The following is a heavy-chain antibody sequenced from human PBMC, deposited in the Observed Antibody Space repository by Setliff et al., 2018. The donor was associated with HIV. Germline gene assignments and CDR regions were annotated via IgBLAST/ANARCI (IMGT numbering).Heavy chain of an antibody. CDR2: IYYTGST. D-gene: IGHD5-18*01. V-gene: IGHV4-59*01. Sequence: PSETLSLTCTVSSDSIRFYYWTWIRQPPGKGLEWIGNIYYTGSTNYIPSLKSRITISIDTSKSQFSLKLTSVAAADTAVYYCARDSGGYNYGFAVGSFDYWGQGALVTVSS. CDR1: SDSIRFYY. J-gene: IGHJ4*02. CDR3: ARDSGGYNYGFAVGSFDY.